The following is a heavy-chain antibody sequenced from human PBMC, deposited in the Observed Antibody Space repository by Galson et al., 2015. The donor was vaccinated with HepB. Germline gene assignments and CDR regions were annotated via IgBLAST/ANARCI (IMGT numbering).Heavy chain of an antibody. Sequence: SVKVSCKASGFTFSKSAMEWVRQARGQRLEWIGWIVVGSGNTNYAQKFQGRVTITADKSTSTAYMELSSLRSEDTAVYYCAGLQRITMANWGQGTLVTVSS. V-gene: IGHV1-58*02. CDR3: AGLQRITMAN. D-gene: IGHD3-10*01. J-gene: IGHJ4*02. CDR2: IVVGSGNT. CDR1: GFTFSKSA.